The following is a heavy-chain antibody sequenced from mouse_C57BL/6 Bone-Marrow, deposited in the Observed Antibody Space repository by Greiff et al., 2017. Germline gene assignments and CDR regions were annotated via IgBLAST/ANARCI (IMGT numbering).Heavy chain of an antibody. CDR1: GFTFSDYG. J-gene: IGHJ3*01. Sequence: EVQLQESGGGFVKPGGSLKLSCAASGFTFSDYGMHWVRQAPEKGLEWVAYISSGSSTIYYADTVKGRFTISRDNAKNTLFLQMTSLRSEDTAMYYCARGGNYLFAYWGQGTLVTGSA. D-gene: IGHD2-1*01. CDR2: ISSGSSTI. CDR3: ARGGNYLFAY. V-gene: IGHV5-17*01.